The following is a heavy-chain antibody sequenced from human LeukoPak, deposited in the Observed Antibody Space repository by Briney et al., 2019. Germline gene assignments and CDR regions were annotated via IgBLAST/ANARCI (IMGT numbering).Heavy chain of an antibody. CDR3: AKYDYGDY. D-gene: IGHD4/OR15-4a*01. CDR1: GFTVSSKY. Sequence: QSGGSLRLSCAASGFTVSSKYMSWVRQAPGKGLEWVSVIYSEGTTYYADSVKGRFTISRDNSKNTLYLQMNSLRAEDTAVYYCAKYDYGDYWGQGTLVTVSS. V-gene: IGHV3-53*01. J-gene: IGHJ4*02. CDR2: IYSEGTT.